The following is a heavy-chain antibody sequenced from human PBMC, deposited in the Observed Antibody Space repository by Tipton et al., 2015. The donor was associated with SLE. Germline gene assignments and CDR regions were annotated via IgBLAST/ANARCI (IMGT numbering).Heavy chain of an antibody. V-gene: IGHV4-61*05. CDR1: GDSISRSNYY. CDR3: ARLGSTTYLTLDGFYFDY. D-gene: IGHD2/OR15-2a*01. CDR2: IHHSGST. J-gene: IGHJ4*02. Sequence: PGLVKPSETLSLTCTVSGDSISRSNYYWGWIRQPPGKGLEWIGYIHHSGSTSYSPSLRSRVTISVDTSKNRLSLKVNSVTAADTAVYFCARLGSTTYLTLDGFYFDYWGQGTRVTVSS.